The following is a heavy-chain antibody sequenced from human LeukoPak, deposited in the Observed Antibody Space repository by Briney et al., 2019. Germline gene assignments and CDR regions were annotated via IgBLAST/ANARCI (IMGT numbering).Heavy chain of an antibody. Sequence: PGGSLRLSCVASGITSRNYWMSWVRQAPGQGLEWVANINPDGSTENYVPSVKGRFTLSRDNARNSLSLQMNSLRAEDTAVYYCATEPGIGYAFDIWGRGTMVTVSS. V-gene: IGHV3-7*01. D-gene: IGHD2-15*01. J-gene: IGHJ3*02. CDR2: INPDGSTE. CDR3: ATEPGIGYAFDI. CDR1: GITSRNYW.